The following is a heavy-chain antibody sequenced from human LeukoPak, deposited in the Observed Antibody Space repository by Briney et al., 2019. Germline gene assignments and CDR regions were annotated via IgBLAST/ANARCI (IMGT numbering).Heavy chain of an antibody. CDR2: IYYSGST. CDR1: GGSISSYY. Sequence: SETLSLTCTVSGGSISSYYWSWIRQPPGKGLEWIGYIYYSGSTNYNPSLKSRVTISVDTSKNQFTLKLSSVTAADTAVYYCARGTYGSGSYYSDYWGQGTLVTVSS. CDR3: ARGTYGSGSYYSDY. V-gene: IGHV4-59*12. J-gene: IGHJ4*02. D-gene: IGHD3-10*01.